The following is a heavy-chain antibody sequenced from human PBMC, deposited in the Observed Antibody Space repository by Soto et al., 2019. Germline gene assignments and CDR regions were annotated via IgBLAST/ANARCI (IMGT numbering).Heavy chain of an antibody. CDR3: ARLLGGRVDY. CDR2: ISGSSSNT. J-gene: IGHJ4*02. D-gene: IGHD3-16*01. CDR1: GFTFSVYY. Sequence: QVQLVESGGDLVKPGGSLRLSCAASGFTFSVYYVSWIRQVPGRGLEWVSYISGSSSNTNYADSVKGRFTISRDNSKNSLYLQMNSLRAEDTAVYYCARLLGGRVDYWGQGTLVTVSS. V-gene: IGHV3-11*05.